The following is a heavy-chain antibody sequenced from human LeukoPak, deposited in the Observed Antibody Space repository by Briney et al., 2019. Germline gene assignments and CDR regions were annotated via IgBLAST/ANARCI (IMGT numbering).Heavy chain of an antibody. CDR3: ARGPRVSRVRGVTYYFDY. D-gene: IGHD3-10*01. Sequence: GASVKVSCKASGYTFSNYGINWVRQATGQGLEWMGWMNPNSGNTGYAQKFQGRVTMTRNTSISTAYMELSSLRSEDTAVYYCARGPRVSRVRGVTYYFDYWGQGTLVTVSS. CDR1: GYTFSNYG. J-gene: IGHJ4*02. V-gene: IGHV1-8*02. CDR2: MNPNSGNT.